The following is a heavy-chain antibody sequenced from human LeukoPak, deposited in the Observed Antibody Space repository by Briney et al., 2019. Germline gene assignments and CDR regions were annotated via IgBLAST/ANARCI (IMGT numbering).Heavy chain of an antibody. J-gene: IGHJ4*02. V-gene: IGHV3-7*01. CDR1: GFTFSSYG. D-gene: IGHD2-15*01. CDR2: IKQDGSEK. CDR3: ARIHIVVVVAATSYFDY. Sequence: GGPLRLSCEASGFTFSSYGMSWVRRAPGKGLEWVANIKQDGSEKYYVDSVKGRFTISRDNAKNSLYLQMNSLRAEDTAVYYCARIHIVVVVAATSYFDYWGQGTLVTVSS.